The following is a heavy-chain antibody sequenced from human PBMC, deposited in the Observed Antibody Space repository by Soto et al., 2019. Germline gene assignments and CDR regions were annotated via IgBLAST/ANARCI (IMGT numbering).Heavy chain of an antibody. CDR3: ARDARGDEAPMDY. CDR2: INPNSDGT. V-gene: IGHV1-2*04. J-gene: IGHJ4*02. D-gene: IGHD3-10*01. CDR1: GYTFTGYY. Sequence: QVQLVQSGAEVKKPGASVKVSCKASGYTFTGYYMHWVRQAPGQGLEWMGWINPNSDGTKYAQKFQGWVTMTRDTSSSTGYMELRRLRSDGTAVDYGARDARGDEAPMDYWGQGTLVTVSS.